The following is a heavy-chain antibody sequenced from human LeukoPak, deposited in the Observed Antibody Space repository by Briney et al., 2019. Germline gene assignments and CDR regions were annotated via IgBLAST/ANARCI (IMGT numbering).Heavy chain of an antibody. CDR1: GFTVTNDY. Sequence: GGSLRLSCAVSGFTVTNDYMNWVRQAPGKGLEWVSSISSSSSYIYYADSVKGRFTISRDNAKNSLYLQMNSLRAEDTAVYYCARKGSSGSYSSFYFDYWGQGTLVTVSS. J-gene: IGHJ4*02. V-gene: IGHV3-21*01. CDR3: ARKGSSGSYSSFYFDY. CDR2: ISSSSSYI. D-gene: IGHD1-26*01.